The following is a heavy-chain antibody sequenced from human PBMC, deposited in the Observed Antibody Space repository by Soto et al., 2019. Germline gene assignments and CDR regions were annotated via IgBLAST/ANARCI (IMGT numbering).Heavy chain of an antibody. CDR2: ICNSGST. Sequence: QVQLQESGPGLVKPSETLSLTCTVSGGSISSYCWSWIRQPPGKGLEWIGYICNSGSTNNNPSLMSRVHLSVDTSKNQFSLKLSSVTDADTAVYYCAGDLGGNKYAYFDYWGQGTLVTVSS. D-gene: IGHD3-16*01. J-gene: IGHJ4*02. V-gene: IGHV4-59*01. CDR3: AGDLGGNKYAYFDY. CDR1: GGSISSYC.